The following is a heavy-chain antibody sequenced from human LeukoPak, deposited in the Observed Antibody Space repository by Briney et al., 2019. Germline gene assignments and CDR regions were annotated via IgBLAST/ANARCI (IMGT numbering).Heavy chain of an antibody. J-gene: IGHJ4*02. CDR1: GGSISSGGYP. V-gene: IGHV4-30-2*01. D-gene: IGHD5-18*01. CDR3: ASPNVDTTQY. Sequence: SETLSLTCAVSGGSISSGGYPWSWIRQPPGTGLEWIGYIYHSGSTYYNPSLKSRVTISVDRSKNQFSLKLSSVTAADTAVYYCASPNVDTTQYWGQGTLVTVSS. CDR2: IYHSGST.